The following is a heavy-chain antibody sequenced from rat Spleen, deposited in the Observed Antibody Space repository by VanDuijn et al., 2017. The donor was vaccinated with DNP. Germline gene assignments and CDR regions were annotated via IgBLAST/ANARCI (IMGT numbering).Heavy chain of an antibody. CDR3: ARHVNYGGAMDA. Sequence: EVQLVESGGGLVQPGRSLKLSCAASGFTFSNYDMAWVRQAPTKGLEWVASISPSGGSTYYRDSVKGRFTVSRDNAKSSLYLQMDSLRSEDTATYYCARHVNYGGAMDAWGQGTSVTVSS. CDR1: GFTFSNYD. D-gene: IGHD1-11*01. J-gene: IGHJ4*01. V-gene: IGHV5-25*01. CDR2: ISPSGGST.